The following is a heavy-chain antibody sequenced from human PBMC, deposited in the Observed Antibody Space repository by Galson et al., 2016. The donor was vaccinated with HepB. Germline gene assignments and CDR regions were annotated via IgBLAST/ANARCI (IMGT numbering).Heavy chain of an antibody. V-gene: IGHV3-23*01. J-gene: IGHJ4*02. D-gene: IGHD5-18*01. CDR3: ARADDTAMVTLDL. Sequence: SLRLSCAASGFSFSTSGMSWVRQTPGRGLEWVSGITGSGGTTHYADSVKGRFTISRDNSNNTVYLQMNSLRTEDTAMYYCARADDTAMVTLDLWGQGTVVTVSP. CDR1: GFSFSTSG. CDR2: ITGSGGTT.